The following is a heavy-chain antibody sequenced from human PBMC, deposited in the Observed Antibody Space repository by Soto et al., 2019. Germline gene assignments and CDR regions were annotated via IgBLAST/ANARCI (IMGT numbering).Heavy chain of an antibody. Sequence: ASETLSLTCAVYGGSFSGYYWSWIRQPPGKGLEWIGEINHSGSTNYNPSLKSRVTISVDTSKNQFSLKLSSVTAADTAVYYCARRIRGYSYGNFDYWGQGTLVTVSS. V-gene: IGHV4-34*01. CDR1: GGSFSGYY. D-gene: IGHD5-18*01. J-gene: IGHJ4*02. CDR3: ARRIRGYSYGNFDY. CDR2: INHSGST.